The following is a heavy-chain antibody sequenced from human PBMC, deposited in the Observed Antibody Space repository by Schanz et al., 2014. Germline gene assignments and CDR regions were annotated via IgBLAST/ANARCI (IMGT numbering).Heavy chain of an antibody. D-gene: IGHD5-12*01. CDR1: GGTFMRYI. CDR3: ARGMSGYDCPDL. V-gene: IGHV1-2*06. J-gene: IGHJ5*02. Sequence: QVQLVQSGAEVKKPGSSVKVSCKASGGTFMRYIISWVRQAPGQGLEWMGRINPGPGGATYAQNFRGRVTMTRDTSITTAYMELSNLGSDDTAVYYCARGMSGYDCPDLWGQGTLVTVSS. CDR2: INPGPGGA.